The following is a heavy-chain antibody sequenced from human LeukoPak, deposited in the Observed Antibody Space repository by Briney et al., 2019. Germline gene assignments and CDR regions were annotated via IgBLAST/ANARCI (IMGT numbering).Heavy chain of an antibody. CDR2: IYYSGST. CDR1: GGSISSYY. V-gene: IGHV4-59*01. Sequence: SETLSLTCTVSGGSISSYYWSLLRQPPGKGLEWIGYIYYSGSTNYNPSLKSRATISVDTSKNQFSLKLSSVTAADTAVYYCARLGSPINWFDPWGQGTLVTVSS. J-gene: IGHJ5*02. CDR3: ARLGSPINWFDP. D-gene: IGHD6-13*01.